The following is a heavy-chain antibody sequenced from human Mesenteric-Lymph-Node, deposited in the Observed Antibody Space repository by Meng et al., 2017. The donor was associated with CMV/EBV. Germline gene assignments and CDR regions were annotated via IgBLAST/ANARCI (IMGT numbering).Heavy chain of an antibody. V-gene: IGHV3-66*02. J-gene: IGHJ4*02. CDR1: GFTVSSNY. Sequence: GESLKISCAASGFTVSSNYMSWVRQAPGKGLEWVSVIYSGGSTYYADSVKGRLTISRDNSKNTLYLQMNSLRAEDTAVYYCARDRGGVIPYWGQGTLVTVSS. CDR2: IYSGGST. D-gene: IGHD3-16*02. CDR3: ARDRGGVIPY.